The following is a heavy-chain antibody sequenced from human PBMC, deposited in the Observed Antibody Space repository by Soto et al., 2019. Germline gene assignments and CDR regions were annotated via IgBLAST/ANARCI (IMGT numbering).Heavy chain of an antibody. V-gene: IGHV6-1*01. CDR3: ARSSWYLFNYYYGMDV. CDR2: TYYRSKWYN. Sequence: QSQTLSLTCAISGDSVSSNSAAWNWIRQSPSRGLEWLGRTYYRSKWYNDYAVSVKSRITINPDTSKNQFSLQLNSVTPEDTAVYYCARSSWYLFNYYYGMDVWGQGTTVTVSS. D-gene: IGHD6-13*01. CDR1: GDSVSSNSAA. J-gene: IGHJ6*02.